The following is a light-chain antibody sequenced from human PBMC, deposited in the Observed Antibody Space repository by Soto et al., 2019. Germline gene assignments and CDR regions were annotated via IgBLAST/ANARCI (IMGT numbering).Light chain of an antibody. V-gene: IGKV1-39*01. Sequence: DIQMTQSPSSLSAFVGDSVTVTCRASQPIGTSPHWYQQKAGKAPKVLISAATKLQSGVPSRFTGGGSGTDFTLTISNLQPEDSATYYCQQGYNTFWTFGRGTKVELK. CDR3: QQGYNTFWT. J-gene: IGKJ1*01. CDR1: QPIGTS. CDR2: AAT.